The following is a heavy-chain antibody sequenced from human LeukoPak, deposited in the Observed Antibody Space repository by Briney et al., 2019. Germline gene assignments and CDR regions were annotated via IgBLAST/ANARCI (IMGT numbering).Heavy chain of an antibody. CDR1: GFTFSSYS. V-gene: IGHV3-48*01. J-gene: IGHJ4*02. Sequence: GGSLRLSYAASGFTFSSYSMNWVRQAPGKGLEWVSYISSSSSTIYYADSVKGRFTISRDNAKNSLYLRMNSLRAEDTATYYCARTLLDTAMVSGIDYWGQGTLVTVSS. D-gene: IGHD5-18*01. CDR3: ARTLLDTAMVSGIDY. CDR2: ISSSSSTI.